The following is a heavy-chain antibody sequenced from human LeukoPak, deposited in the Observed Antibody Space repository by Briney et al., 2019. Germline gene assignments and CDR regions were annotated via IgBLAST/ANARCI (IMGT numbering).Heavy chain of an antibody. CDR2: IYHSGST. Sequence: SETLSPTCTVSGYSISSGYYWGWIRQPPGKGLEWIGSIYHSGSTYYNPSLKSRVTISVDTSKNQFSLKLSSVTAADTAVYYCARPVAARQRYYFDYWGQGTLVTVSS. D-gene: IGHD6-6*01. V-gene: IGHV4-38-2*02. J-gene: IGHJ4*02. CDR1: GYSISSGYY. CDR3: ARPVAARQRYYFDY.